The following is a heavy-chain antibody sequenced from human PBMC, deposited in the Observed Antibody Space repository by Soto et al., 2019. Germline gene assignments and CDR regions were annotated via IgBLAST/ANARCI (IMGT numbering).Heavy chain of an antibody. CDR1: GFTVSSNY. J-gene: IGHJ4*02. Sequence: PGGSLRLSCAASGFTVSSNYMSWVRQAPGKGLEWVSVIYSGGSTYYADSVKGRFTISRDNSKNTLYLQMNSLRAEDTAVYYCARVRWLRLERVFDYWGQGTLVTVSS. CDR2: IYSGGST. V-gene: IGHV3-53*01. CDR3: ARVRWLRLERVFDY. D-gene: IGHD5-12*01.